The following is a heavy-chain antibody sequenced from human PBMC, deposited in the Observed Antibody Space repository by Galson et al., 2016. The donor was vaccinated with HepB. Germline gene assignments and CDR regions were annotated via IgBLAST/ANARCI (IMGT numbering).Heavy chain of an antibody. CDR3: ARDAYSTGWYDL. V-gene: IGHV1-18*01. CDR1: GYNFLGYG. CDR2: ISAFNGNT. J-gene: IGHJ5*01. Sequence: SVKVSCKASGYNFLGYGISWVRPAPGQGLEWMRWISAFNGNTQYAQNLQGRFTMTTDTSTTTASMELRSLRPDDTAIYSCARDAYSTGWYDLWGQGTLVTVSS. D-gene: IGHD2-8*02.